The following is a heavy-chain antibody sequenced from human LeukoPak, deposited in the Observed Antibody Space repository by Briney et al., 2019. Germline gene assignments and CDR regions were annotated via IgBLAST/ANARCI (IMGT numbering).Heavy chain of an antibody. CDR3: TKATTRRVPAATIDS. D-gene: IGHD6-13*01. Sequence: GRSLRLSCAASGFIFDDFSMFWVRQVPGKGLEWVSSITWHGRGTAYADSVRGRFTISRDNAKYSLYLQMNSLRPEDTAFYYCTKATTRRVPAATIDSWGQGTLVTVSS. V-gene: IGHV3-9*01. CDR2: ITWHGRGT. J-gene: IGHJ4*02. CDR1: GFIFDDFS.